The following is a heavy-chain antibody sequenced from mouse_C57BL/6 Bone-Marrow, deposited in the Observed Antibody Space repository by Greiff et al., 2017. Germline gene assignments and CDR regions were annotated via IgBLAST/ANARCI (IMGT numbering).Heavy chain of an antibody. Sequence: QVQLQQPGAELVKPGASVKMSCKASGYTFTSYWITWVKQRPGQGLEWIGDIYPGSGSTSYNEKFKSKATLTVDTSSSTAYMQLSSLASEDSAVYYCARYRYGSSVYYYAMDYWGQGTSVTVSS. CDR3: ARYRYGSSVYYYAMDY. CDR2: IYPGSGST. J-gene: IGHJ4*01. CDR1: GYTFTSYW. V-gene: IGHV1-55*01. D-gene: IGHD1-1*01.